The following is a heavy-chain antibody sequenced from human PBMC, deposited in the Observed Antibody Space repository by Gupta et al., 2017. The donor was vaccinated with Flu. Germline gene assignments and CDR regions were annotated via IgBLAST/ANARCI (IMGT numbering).Heavy chain of an antibody. J-gene: IGHJ5*01. D-gene: IGHD2-21*01. CDR3: AIFVGRGLES. Sequence: QVYLVESGGGVVQPGTSLRLSCAVSGLILSNSGVSWVRQAPGKGLEWVSILWHDGVNKEYDPSVKGRFTISRDISKNRVYLQMNSLRVDDTAVYYCAIFVGRGLESWGQGTLVTVSS. V-gene: IGHV3-33*01. CDR2: LWHDGVNK. CDR1: GLILSNSG.